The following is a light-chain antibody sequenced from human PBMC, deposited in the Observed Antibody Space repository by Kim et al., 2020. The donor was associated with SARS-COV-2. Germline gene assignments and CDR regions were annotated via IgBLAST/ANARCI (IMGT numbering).Light chain of an antibody. CDR3: QQSNDWPPLT. J-gene: IGKJ1*01. Sequence: SPGERATPSCRASQTINNKLVWYQHKPGQAPRLLIYDATTRATGVPARFIGSGSETDFTLTISSLQSEDFAVYYCQQSNDWPPLTFGQGTKVDIK. CDR1: QTINNK. V-gene: IGKV3-15*01. CDR2: DAT.